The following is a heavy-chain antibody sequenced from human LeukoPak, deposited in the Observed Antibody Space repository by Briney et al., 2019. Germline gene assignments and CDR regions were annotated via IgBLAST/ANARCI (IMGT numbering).Heavy chain of an antibody. Sequence: SETLSLTCAVYGGSFSGYYWSWIRQPPGKGLEWIGEINHSGSTNYNPSLKSRVTISVDTSKNQFSLKLSSVTAADTAVYYCARHLTMVRGVMKTKFDYWGQGTLVTVSS. J-gene: IGHJ4*02. V-gene: IGHV4-34*01. CDR2: INHSGST. D-gene: IGHD3-10*01. CDR3: ARHLTMVRGVMKTKFDY. CDR1: GGSFSGYY.